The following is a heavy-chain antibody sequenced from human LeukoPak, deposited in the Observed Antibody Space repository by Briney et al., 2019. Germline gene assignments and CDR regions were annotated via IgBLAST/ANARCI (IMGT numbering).Heavy chain of an antibody. J-gene: IGHJ4*02. D-gene: IGHD2-21*02. CDR2: ISSSSSYI. CDR3: ARETYCGGDCYVQYYFDY. V-gene: IGHV3-21*01. Sequence: GGSLRLSCAASGFTFSYYSLNWVRQAPGKGLEWVSSISSSSSYIYYADSVKGRFTISRDNAKNSLYLQMNSLRDEDTAVYYCARETYCGGDCYVQYYFDYWGQGTLVTVSS. CDR1: GFTFSYYS.